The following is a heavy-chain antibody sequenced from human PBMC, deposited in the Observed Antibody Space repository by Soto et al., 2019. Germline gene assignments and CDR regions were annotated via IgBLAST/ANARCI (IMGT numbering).Heavy chain of an antibody. V-gene: IGHV1-69*06. CDR3: ARALGDCSSTSCYHHKYYDYYGMDV. D-gene: IGHD2-2*01. CDR2: IIPIFGTA. J-gene: IGHJ6*02. CDR1: GGTFSSYA. Sequence: QVQLVQSGAEVKKPGSSVKVSCKASGGTFSSYAISWVRQAPGQGLEWMGGIIPIFGTANYAQKFQGRVTITADKSTSTAYKELSRLRSEDTAVYYCARALGDCSSTSCYHHKYYDYYGMDVWGQGTTVTVSS.